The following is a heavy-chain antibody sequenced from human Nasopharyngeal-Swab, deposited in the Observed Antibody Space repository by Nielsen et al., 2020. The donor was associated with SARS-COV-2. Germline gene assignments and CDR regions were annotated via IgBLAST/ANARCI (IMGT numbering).Heavy chain of an antibody. J-gene: IGHJ4*02. CDR3: ARDRHYYDTSGYYLGGFDY. Sequence: GGSLRLSCAASGFTVGSNYMSWVRQAPGKGLEWVSVIYSGGSTYYADSVKGRFTISRDNSKNTLYLQMNSLRAEDTAVYYCARDRHYYDTSGYYLGGFDYWGQGTLVAVSS. V-gene: IGHV3-53*01. CDR2: IYSGGST. D-gene: IGHD3-22*01. CDR1: GFTVGSNY.